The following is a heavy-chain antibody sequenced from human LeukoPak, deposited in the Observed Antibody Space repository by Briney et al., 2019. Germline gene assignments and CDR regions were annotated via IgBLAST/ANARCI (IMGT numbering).Heavy chain of an antibody. Sequence: PSETLSLTCTVSGGSISSYYWSWIRQPPGKGLEWIGYIYYSGSTNYNPSLKSRVTISVDTSKNQFSLKLSSVTAADTAVYYCARVPNYDSSSDYWGQGTLVTVSS. CDR1: GGSISSYY. D-gene: IGHD3-22*01. V-gene: IGHV4-59*01. J-gene: IGHJ4*02. CDR3: ARVPNYDSSSDY. CDR2: IYYSGST.